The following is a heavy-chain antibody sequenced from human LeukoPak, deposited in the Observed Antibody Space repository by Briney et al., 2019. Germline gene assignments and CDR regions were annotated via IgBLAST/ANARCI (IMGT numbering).Heavy chain of an antibody. CDR3: ARDLDYDSSGYPDALDI. V-gene: IGHV4-39*07. D-gene: IGHD3-22*01. CDR1: GDSIISDTYY. CDR2: IYYSGST. J-gene: IGHJ3*02. Sequence: PSETLSLTCIVSGDSIISDTYYWGWIRQPPGKGLEWIGSIYYSGSTYYNPSLKSRVTISVDTSKNQFSLKLSSVTAADTAVYYCARDLDYDSSGYPDALDIWGQGTMVTVSS.